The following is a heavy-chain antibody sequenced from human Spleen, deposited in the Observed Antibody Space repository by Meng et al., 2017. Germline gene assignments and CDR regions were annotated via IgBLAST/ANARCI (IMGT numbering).Heavy chain of an antibody. J-gene: IGHJ6*02. CDR3: ARAGGGFVGAPAGAGYGMDV. D-gene: IGHD2-2*01. CDR1: GFSFSDYY. V-gene: IGHV3-11*01. Sequence: GESLKISCAASGFSFSDYYMNWIRQAPGKGLEWVSYISSSGSTIYYADAVKGRFTISRDNAKNSLYLQMNSLSAEDTAVYYCARAGGGFVGAPAGAGYGMDVWGQGTTVTVSS. CDR2: ISSSGSTI.